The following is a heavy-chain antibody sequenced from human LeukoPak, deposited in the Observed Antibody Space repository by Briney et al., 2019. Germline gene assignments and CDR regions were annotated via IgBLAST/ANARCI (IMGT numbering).Heavy chain of an antibody. D-gene: IGHD3-22*01. J-gene: IGHJ3*02. Sequence: GGSLRLSCAASGFFFDDFGMTWVRQGPGKGLEWVSGINWNGANTGYADSVKGRFAISRDNTKNILYLQMSSLRAEDTALYHCARVQFDTSGFHNGFDIWGPGTMVTVSS. CDR3: ARVQFDTSGFHNGFDI. CDR2: INWNGANT. CDR1: GFFFDDFG. V-gene: IGHV3-20*01.